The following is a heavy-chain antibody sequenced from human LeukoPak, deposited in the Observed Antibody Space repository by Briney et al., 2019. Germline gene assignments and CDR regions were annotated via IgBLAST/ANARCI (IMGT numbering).Heavy chain of an antibody. J-gene: IGHJ4*02. D-gene: IGHD2-8*01. CDR2: ISYDGSNK. V-gene: IGHV3-30*18. CDR1: GFTFSSYG. CDR3: AKDGHCSNGACCGYFDY. Sequence: GGSLRLSCAASGFTFSSYGMHWVRQAPGKGLEWVALISYDGSNKYYADSVKGRFTISRDNSKNTLYLQMNSLRAEDTAVYYCAKDGHCSNGACCGYFDYWGQGTLVTVSS.